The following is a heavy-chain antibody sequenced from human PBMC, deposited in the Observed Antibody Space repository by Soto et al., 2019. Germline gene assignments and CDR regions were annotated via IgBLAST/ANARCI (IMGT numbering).Heavy chain of an antibody. CDR3: AKDLTRPPAYWSDH. J-gene: IGHJ4*02. CDR1: GFSFTGYY. V-gene: IGHV1-2*02. CDR2: INAHSGGT. D-gene: IGHD3-16*01. Sequence: SSVKVSCEASGFSFTGYYIHWLRQAPGQGLEWMGWINAHSGGTEYAQKFQGRVTLTRDTSIATAYLTLTSLTSDDTALYYCAKDLTRPPAYWSDHWGQGIPVNVSS.